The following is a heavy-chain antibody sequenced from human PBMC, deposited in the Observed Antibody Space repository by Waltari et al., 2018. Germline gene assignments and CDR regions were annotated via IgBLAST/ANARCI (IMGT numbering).Heavy chain of an antibody. CDR3: ARAAQLSITGAPGMFTEYYYMDV. Sequence: QVQLVQSGAEVKKPGASVKVSCKASGYTFTGYYMHWVRQAPGQGLEWMGWINPNSGGTNYAQKFQGRVTMTRDTSISTAYMELSRLRSDDTAVYYWARAAQLSITGAPGMFTEYYYMDVWGKGTTVTVSS. D-gene: IGHD1-20*01. J-gene: IGHJ6*03. CDR2: INPNSGGT. V-gene: IGHV1-2*02. CDR1: GYTFTGYY.